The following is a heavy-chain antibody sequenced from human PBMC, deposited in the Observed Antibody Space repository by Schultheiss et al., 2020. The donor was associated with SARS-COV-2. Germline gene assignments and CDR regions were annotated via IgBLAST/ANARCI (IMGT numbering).Heavy chain of an antibody. D-gene: IGHD3-10*01. V-gene: IGHV3-33*06. CDR1: GFTFSTYG. CDR3: VKDIRFGDAFDI. Sequence: GESLKISCAASGFTFSTYGMHWVRQAPGKGLEWVGIIWFDGSNKYYADSVKGRFTISRDNAKNSLYLQMNSLRAEDMAVYYCVKDIRFGDAFDIWGQGTLVTVSS. J-gene: IGHJ3*02. CDR2: IWFDGSNK.